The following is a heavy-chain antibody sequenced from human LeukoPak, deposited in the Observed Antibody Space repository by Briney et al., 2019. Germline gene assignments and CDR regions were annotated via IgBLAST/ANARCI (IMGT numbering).Heavy chain of an antibody. V-gene: IGHV3-23*01. Sequence: PGGSLRLSCAASGFTFRSYSMSWVRQAPGKGLEWVSTISGSGDNTYYADSLRGRFTISRDNSKNTLYLQVNSLRAEDTALYYCAKAPGSSWAAFDSWGQGTLVIVSS. CDR3: AKAPGSSWAAFDS. CDR2: ISGSGDNT. J-gene: IGHJ4*02. D-gene: IGHD6-13*01. CDR1: GFTFRSYS.